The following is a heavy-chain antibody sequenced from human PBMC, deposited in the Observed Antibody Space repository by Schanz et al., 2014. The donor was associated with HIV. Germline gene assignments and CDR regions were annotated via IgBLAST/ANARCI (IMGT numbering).Heavy chain of an antibody. CDR2: IIPVFGTA. CDR1: GGTFNNYA. Sequence: QAQLVQSGAEVKKPGASVKASCKASGGTFNNYALNWVRQAPGQGLEWMGGIIPVFGTANYAQKFQGRVTINADQSTTTVYMYLSSLRSDDTAVYYCARSRYGDHPYYFDLWGQGTPVAVS. J-gene: IGHJ4*02. V-gene: IGHV1-69*01. CDR3: ARSRYGDHPYYFDL. D-gene: IGHD2-21*02.